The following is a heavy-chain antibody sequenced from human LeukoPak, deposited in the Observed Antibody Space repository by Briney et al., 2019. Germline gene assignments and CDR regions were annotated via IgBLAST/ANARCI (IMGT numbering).Heavy chain of an antibody. J-gene: IGHJ4*02. D-gene: IGHD3-22*01. CDR2: IYSGGST. Sequence: PGGSLRLSCAASGFTVSSNYMSWVRQAPGKGLEWVSVIYSGGSTYYADSVKGRFTISRDNSKNTLYLQMNSLRAEDTAVYYCAREAHEAPHYYDSSGYYYDYWGQGTLVTVSS. CDR3: AREAHEAPHYYDSSGYYYDY. V-gene: IGHV3-53*01. CDR1: GFTVSSNY.